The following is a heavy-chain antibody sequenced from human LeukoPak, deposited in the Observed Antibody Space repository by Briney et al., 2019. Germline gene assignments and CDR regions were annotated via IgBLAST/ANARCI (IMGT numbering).Heavy chain of an antibody. CDR3: ARDRYCSGGSCHTNFDH. D-gene: IGHD2-15*01. CDR1: GFTFSSYS. CDR2: ISSSSSYI. J-gene: IGHJ4*02. Sequence: GGSLRLSCAASGFTFSSYSMNWVRQAPGKGLEWVSSISSSSSYIYYADSVKGRFTISRDNAKNSLYLQMNSLRAEDTAVYYCARDRYCSGGSCHTNFDHWGQGTLVTVSS. V-gene: IGHV3-21*01.